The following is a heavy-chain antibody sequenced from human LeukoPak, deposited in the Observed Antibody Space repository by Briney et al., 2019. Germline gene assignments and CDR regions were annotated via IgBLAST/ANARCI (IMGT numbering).Heavy chain of an antibody. D-gene: IGHD3-22*01. V-gene: IGHV3-23*01. CDR2: INGSGGST. Sequence: GGSLRLSCAASGFTFSSYAMSWVRQAPGKGLEWVSDINGSGGSTYYADSVKGRFTISRDNSKNTLYLQMNSLRAEDTAVYSCARQEARGYLYEGLDYWGQGTLVTVSS. J-gene: IGHJ4*02. CDR3: ARQEARGYLYEGLDY. CDR1: GFTFSSYA.